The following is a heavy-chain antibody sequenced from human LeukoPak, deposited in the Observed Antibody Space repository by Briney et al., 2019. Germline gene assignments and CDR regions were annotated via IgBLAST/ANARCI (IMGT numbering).Heavy chain of an antibody. J-gene: IGHJ4*02. Sequence: GASVKPSCKASGYTFTSYYMHWVRQAPGQGLEWMGIINPSGGSTAYAQKFQGRVTMTRDTSTSTVYMELSSLRSEDTGVYYCARKGTPSGSCWGEFDYWGQGTLVTVSS. V-gene: IGHV1-46*01. CDR3: ARKGTPSGSCWGEFDY. CDR2: INPSGGST. CDR1: GYTFTSYY. D-gene: IGHD1-26*01.